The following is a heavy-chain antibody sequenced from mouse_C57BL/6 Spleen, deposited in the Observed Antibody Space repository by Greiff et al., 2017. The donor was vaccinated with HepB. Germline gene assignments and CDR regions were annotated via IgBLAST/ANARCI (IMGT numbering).Heavy chain of an antibody. V-gene: IGHV5-4*01. CDR3: ARRQLRFDY. Sequence: EVQLVESGGGLVKPGGSLKLSCAASGFTFSSYAMSWVRQTPEKRLEWVATISDGGSYTYYPDNVKGRFTISRDNAKNNLYLQMSHLKSEDTAMYYCARRQLRFDYWGQGTTLTVSS. D-gene: IGHD3-2*02. J-gene: IGHJ2*01. CDR1: GFTFSSYA. CDR2: ISDGGSYT.